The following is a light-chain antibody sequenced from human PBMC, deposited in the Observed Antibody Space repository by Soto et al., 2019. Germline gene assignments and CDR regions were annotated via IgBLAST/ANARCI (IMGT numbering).Light chain of an antibody. Sequence: EIVMTQSPATLSVSPGERATLSCRASQNVHNNLAWYQQKPGQAPRLLIYGVFARATGIPARFSGSGSGTEFPLTISSLQSEDFAVYYCQQYNDWPLTFGGGTKVEIK. CDR1: QNVHNN. J-gene: IGKJ4*01. CDR3: QQYNDWPLT. CDR2: GVF. V-gene: IGKV3-15*01.